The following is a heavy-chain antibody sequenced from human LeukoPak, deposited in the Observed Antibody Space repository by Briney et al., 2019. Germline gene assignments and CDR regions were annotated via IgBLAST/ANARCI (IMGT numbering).Heavy chain of an antibody. V-gene: IGHV1-69*05. CDR3: ARDQEGFDY. Sequence: SVKVSCKASGGTFSRDAINWMRQAPGQGLVWMGGIISISDTVTYAQKFQGRVTVTRDTSTSTVHMELSGLRSEDTAVYYCARDQEGFDYWGQGTLVTVSS. CDR1: GGTFSRDA. CDR2: IISISDTV. J-gene: IGHJ4*02.